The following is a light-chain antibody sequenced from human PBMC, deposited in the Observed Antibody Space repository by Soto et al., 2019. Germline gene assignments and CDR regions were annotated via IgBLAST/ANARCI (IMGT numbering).Light chain of an antibody. J-gene: IGLJ1*01. V-gene: IGLV2-8*01. CDR1: SNDVGGYNF. CDR2: EVS. Sequence: QSALTQPPSASGSPGQSVTISCTGTSNDVGGYNFVSWYQQHPGKAPKLMIFEVSKRPSGVPDRFSGSKSGSTASLTVSGLQAEDEADYYCSSYAGNNIYYVFGTGTKLTVI. CDR3: SSYAGNNIYYV.